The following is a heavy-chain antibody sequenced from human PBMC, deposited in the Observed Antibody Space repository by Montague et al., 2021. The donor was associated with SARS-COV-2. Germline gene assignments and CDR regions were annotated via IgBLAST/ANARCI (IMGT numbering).Heavy chain of an antibody. J-gene: IGHJ4*02. Sequence: SETLSLTCTVSGGSISDSNFHWGWIRQPPGKGLEWIGTLYYSGATYYNPSLKSRVTTSMDTSKNQFSPKLTSAIAADTAVYYCARLRGGTPGEHWGQGALVTVSS. D-gene: IGHD2-21*01. CDR1: GGSISDSNFH. V-gene: IGHV4-39*07. CDR2: LYYSGAT. CDR3: ARLRGGTPGEH.